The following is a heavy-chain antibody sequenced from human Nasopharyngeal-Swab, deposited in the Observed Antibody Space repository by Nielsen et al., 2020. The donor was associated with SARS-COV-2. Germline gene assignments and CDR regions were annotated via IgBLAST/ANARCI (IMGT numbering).Heavy chain of an antibody. Sequence: WIRQPPGKGLEWVSYISSSSSTIYYADSVKGRFTISRDNAKNSLYLQMNSLRAEDTAVYYCARVNPYYYDSSGYYSEAFDIWGQGTMVTVSS. D-gene: IGHD3-22*01. CDR3: ARVNPYYYDSSGYYSEAFDI. V-gene: IGHV3-48*04. CDR2: ISSSSSTI. J-gene: IGHJ3*02.